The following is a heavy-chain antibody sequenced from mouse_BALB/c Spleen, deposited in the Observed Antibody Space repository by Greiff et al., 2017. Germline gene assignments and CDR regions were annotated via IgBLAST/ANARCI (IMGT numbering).Heavy chain of an antibody. CDR3: ARGHDSYYAMDY. V-gene: IGHV5-4*02. J-gene: IGHJ4*01. D-gene: IGHD2-3*01. CDR1: GFTFSDYY. Sequence: EVKLVESGGGLVKPGGSLKLSCAASGFTFSDYYMYWVRQTPEKRLEWVATISDGGSYTYYPDSVKGRFTISRVNAKNNLYLQMSSLKSEDTAMYYSARGHDSYYAMDYWGQGTSVTVSS. CDR2: ISDGGSYT.